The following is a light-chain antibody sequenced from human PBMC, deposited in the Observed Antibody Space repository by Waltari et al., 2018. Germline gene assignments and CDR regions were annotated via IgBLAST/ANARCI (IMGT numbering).Light chain of an antibody. J-gene: IGLJ2*01. CDR3: SSYTSSSTLV. CDR1: SSDVGGYNY. CDR2: DVS. V-gene: IGLV2-14*01. Sequence: QSALTQPASVSGSPGPSITISCTGTSSDVGGYNYVPWYQQHPGKAPKLMIYDVSKRPSGVSNRFSGSKSGNTASLTISGLQAEDEADYYCSSYTSSSTLVFGGGTKLTVL.